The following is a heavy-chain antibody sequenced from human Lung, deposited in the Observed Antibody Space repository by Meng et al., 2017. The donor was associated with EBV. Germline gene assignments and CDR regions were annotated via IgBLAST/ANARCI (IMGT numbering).Heavy chain of an antibody. CDR3: ARGATSVFDL. Sequence: HVQLQQSGPGLVKPSQTLSLTGTVSGGSISNGYYWSWVRQHPGKGLEWIGYMYYSGSTYYNPSLKSRVTISVDTSKNQFSLKLSSVTAADTAVYYCARGATSVFDLWGRGTLVTVSS. J-gene: IGHJ2*01. CDR2: MYYSGST. CDR1: GGSISNGYY. V-gene: IGHV4-31*03.